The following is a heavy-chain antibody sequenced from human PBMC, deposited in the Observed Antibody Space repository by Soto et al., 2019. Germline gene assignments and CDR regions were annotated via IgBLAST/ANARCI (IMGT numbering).Heavy chain of an antibody. J-gene: IGHJ6*04. CDR1: GGSISSGGYY. D-gene: IGHD3-10*01. Sequence: PSETLSLTCTVSGGSISSGGYYWSWIRQHPGKGLEWIGYIYYSGSTYYNPSLKSRVTISVDTSKNQFSLKLSSVTAADTAVYYCARDSGLRGTALYYYSGMDVWGKGTTVTVSS. V-gene: IGHV4-31*03. CDR2: IYYSGST. CDR3: ARDSGLRGTALYYYSGMDV.